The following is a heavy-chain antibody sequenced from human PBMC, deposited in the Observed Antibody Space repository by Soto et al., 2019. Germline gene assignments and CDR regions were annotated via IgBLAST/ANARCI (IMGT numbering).Heavy chain of an antibody. J-gene: IGHJ3*02. CDR2: IYYSGST. CDR1: GGSISSGGYY. D-gene: IGHD3-10*01. V-gene: IGHV4-31*03. CDR3: ARTYYYGSGSYYNPDAFDI. Sequence: SETLSLTCTVSGGSISSGGYYWRWIRQHPGKGLEWIGYIYYSGSTYYNPSLKSRVTISVDTSKNQFSLKLSSVTAADTAVYYCARTYYYGSGSYYNPDAFDIWGQGTMVTVSS.